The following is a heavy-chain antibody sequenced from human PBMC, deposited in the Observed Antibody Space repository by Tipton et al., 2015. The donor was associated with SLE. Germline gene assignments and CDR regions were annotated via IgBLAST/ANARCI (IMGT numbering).Heavy chain of an antibody. V-gene: IGHV3-74*01. D-gene: IGHD1-26*01. CDR3: TRDRVPWGHHYFDF. J-gene: IGHJ4*02. CDR2: INGDGSST. Sequence: SLRLSCAASGFTFSRYWMHWVRQAPGKGLVWVSHINGDGSSTRYADSVKGRFTISRDNAKNTLYLQMDGLRAEDTAVYYCTRDRVPWGHHYFDFWGQGTLATVSS. CDR1: GFTFSRYW.